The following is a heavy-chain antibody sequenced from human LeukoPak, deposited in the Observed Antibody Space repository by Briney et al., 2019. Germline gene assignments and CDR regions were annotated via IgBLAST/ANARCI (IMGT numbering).Heavy chain of an antibody. CDR3: ARYYGSGSYRFGNWFDP. J-gene: IGHJ5*02. CDR2: INHSGST. D-gene: IGHD3-10*01. Sequence: SETLSLTCAVYGGSFSGYYWSWIRQPPGKELEWIGEINHSGSTNYNPSLKSRVTISVDTSKNQFSLKLSSVPAADTAVYYCARYYGSGSYRFGNWFDPWGQGTLVTVSS. V-gene: IGHV4-34*01. CDR1: GGSFSGYY.